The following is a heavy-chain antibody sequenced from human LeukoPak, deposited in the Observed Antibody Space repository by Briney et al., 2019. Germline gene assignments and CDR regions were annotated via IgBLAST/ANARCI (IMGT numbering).Heavy chain of an antibody. Sequence: PGGSLRLSCAASGFTVSSNYMSWVRQAPGKRLEWVSVIYSGGSTYYADSVKGRFTISRDDSKNTLYLQMNSLRAEDTAVYYCARILRTPFDYWGQGTLVTVSS. CDR1: GFTVSSNY. V-gene: IGHV3-66*01. CDR2: IYSGGST. J-gene: IGHJ4*02. D-gene: IGHD3-16*01. CDR3: ARILRTPFDY.